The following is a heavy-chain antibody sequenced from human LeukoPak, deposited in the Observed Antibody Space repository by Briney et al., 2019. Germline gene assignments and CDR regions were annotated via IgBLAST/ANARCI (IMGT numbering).Heavy chain of an antibody. CDR2: IDPSDSET. V-gene: IGHV5-51*01. D-gene: IGHD5-18*01. CDR1: GYSFTSYW. Sequence: GESLKISCKASGYSFTSYWIGWVRQMPGKGLEWMGIIDPSDSETRYTPSFQGQVTISVDKSLTTAYLQWNSLKASDTAMYYCARQTAMGRSGDYWGQGTLVTVSS. CDR3: ARQTAMGRSGDY. J-gene: IGHJ4*02.